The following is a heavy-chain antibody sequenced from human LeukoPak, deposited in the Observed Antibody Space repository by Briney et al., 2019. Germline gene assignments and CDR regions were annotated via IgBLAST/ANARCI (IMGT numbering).Heavy chain of an antibody. CDR1: GGSFSGYY. V-gene: IGHV4-34*01. CDR3: ARGSDVELFDY. CDR2: INHSGST. D-gene: IGHD1-1*01. Sequence: SETLSLTCAVYGGSFSGYYWSWIRQPPGKGLEWIGEINHSGSTNYNPSLKSRVTISVDTSKNQFSLKLSSVTAADTAVYYCARGSDVELFDYWGQGTLHSVPS. J-gene: IGHJ4*02.